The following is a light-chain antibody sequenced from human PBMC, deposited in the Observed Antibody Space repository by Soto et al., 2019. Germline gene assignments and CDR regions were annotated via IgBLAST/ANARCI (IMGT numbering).Light chain of an antibody. J-gene: IGLJ2*01. CDR1: SSDVGGYNH. CDR2: AVS. V-gene: IGLV2-14*01. Sequence: QTVLTQPASVSGSPGQSITISCTGTSSDVGGYNHVSWYQHSPGKAPKLILFAVSDRPSGVSHRFSGSKSGNTASLTISGLQAEDEADYYCCSYTSLSTVVFGGGTQLTVL. CDR3: CSYTSLSTVV.